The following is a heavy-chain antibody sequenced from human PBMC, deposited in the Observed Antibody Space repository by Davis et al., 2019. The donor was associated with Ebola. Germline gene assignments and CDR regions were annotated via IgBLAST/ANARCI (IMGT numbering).Heavy chain of an antibody. D-gene: IGHD2-2*01. J-gene: IGHJ6*02. V-gene: IGHV3-23*01. CDR3: AKFQGIVVVPAARYGMDV. CDR1: GFTFSSYA. Sequence: PGGSLRLSCAASGFTFSSYAMSWVRQAPRKGLEWVSAISGSGGSTYYADSVKGRFTISRDNSKNTLYLQMNSLRAEDTAVYYCAKFQGIVVVPAARYGMDVWGQGTTVTVSS. CDR2: ISGSGGST.